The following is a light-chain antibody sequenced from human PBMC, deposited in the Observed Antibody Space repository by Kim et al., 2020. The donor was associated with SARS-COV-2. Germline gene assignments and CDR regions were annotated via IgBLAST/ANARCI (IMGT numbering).Light chain of an antibody. CDR1: QSISSSY. CDR2: GAS. V-gene: IGKV3-20*01. Sequence: SPGERATLSGRASQSISSSYLAWYQQKPGQAPRLFIYGASSRATGIPDRFSGSGSGTDFSLTISRLEPEDFAVYYCQQYNTSPLTFGGGTKVDIK. J-gene: IGKJ4*01. CDR3: QQYNTSPLT.